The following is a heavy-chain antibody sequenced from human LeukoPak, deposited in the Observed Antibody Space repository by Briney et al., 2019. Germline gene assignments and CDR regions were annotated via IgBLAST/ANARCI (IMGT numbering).Heavy chain of an antibody. D-gene: IGHD6-13*01. CDR1: GDHDSTNKAT. CDR2: TYYRSQWYN. Sequence: SQTLSLTCTISGDHDSTNKATWNWIRQSPSRELEWLGRTYYRSQWYNDYAVSVKSRITITPDTSTNQFSLHLNSVTPDDTAVYYCVRLVGNSWLDYWGQGTLVTVSS. J-gene: IGHJ4*02. V-gene: IGHV6-1*01. CDR3: VRLVGNSWLDY.